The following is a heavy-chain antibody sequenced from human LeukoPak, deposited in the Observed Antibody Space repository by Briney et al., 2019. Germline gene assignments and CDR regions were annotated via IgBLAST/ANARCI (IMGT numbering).Heavy chain of an antibody. V-gene: IGHV1-2*02. Sequence: ASVTVSCRPSGYTFTGYYLHWVRQAPGLGLEWMGWTNPNTGATMYGQKFQGRVTLTRDTSVSTAYMHLTKLRSDDTALYFCARDRVGSGWPRPYYFEFWGQGSLVTVSS. J-gene: IGHJ4*02. CDR1: GYTFTGYY. D-gene: IGHD6-19*01. CDR2: TNPNTGAT. CDR3: ARDRVGSGWPRPYYFEF.